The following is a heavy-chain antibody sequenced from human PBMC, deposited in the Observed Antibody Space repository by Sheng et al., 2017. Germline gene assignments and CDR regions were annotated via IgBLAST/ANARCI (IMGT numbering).Heavy chain of an antibody. Sequence: QVQLQQWGAGLLKPSETLSLTCAVYGGSFSGYYWSWIRQPPREGAWSGLGKVNHSGSTNYNPSLKSRVTISVDTSKNQFSLKLSSVTAADTAVYYCASRQNYYDSSGYYYLSAFDIWGQGTMVTV. V-gene: IGHV4-34*01. J-gene: IGHJ3*02. D-gene: IGHD3-22*01. CDR2: VNHSGST. CDR1: GGSFSGYY. CDR3: ASRQNYYDSSGYYYLSAFDI.